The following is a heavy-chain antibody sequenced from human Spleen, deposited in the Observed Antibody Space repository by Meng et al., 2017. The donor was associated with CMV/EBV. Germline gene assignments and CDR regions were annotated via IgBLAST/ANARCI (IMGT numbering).Heavy chain of an antibody. V-gene: IGHV4-31*02. D-gene: IGHD2-2*01. CDR3: AIPYLLVGSDPRTKDL. J-gene: IGHJ2*01. CDR2: IYYSGST. Sequence: SGGYYWSWIRQHPGKGLEWIGYIYYSGSTYYNPSLKSRVTISVDTSKNPFSLNLLSLPSSTPSFYSSAIPYLLVGSDPRTKDL. CDR1: SGGYY.